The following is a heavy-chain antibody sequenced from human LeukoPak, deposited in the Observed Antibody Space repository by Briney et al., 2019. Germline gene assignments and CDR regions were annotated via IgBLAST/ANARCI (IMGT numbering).Heavy chain of an antibody. D-gene: IGHD3-3*01. V-gene: IGHV4-4*07. CDR1: GGSITTYY. Sequence: SETLSLTCTVSGGSITTYYWSWIRQPAGKGLEWIGRIYSSGSTNYNPSLKSRVTMSVDMSKSQFSLNLSSVTAADTAVYYCARERKDFWSGYSDYWGQGTLVTVSS. CDR2: IYSSGST. CDR3: ARERKDFWSGYSDY. J-gene: IGHJ4*02.